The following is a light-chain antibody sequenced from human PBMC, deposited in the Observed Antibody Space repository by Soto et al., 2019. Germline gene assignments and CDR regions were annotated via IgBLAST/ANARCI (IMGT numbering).Light chain of an antibody. Sequence: DIQMTQSPSTLSASVGDRVTITCRASQSISSWLAWYQQKPGQAPKLLIYKASDLQSGVPSRFSGSGSGTDFTLTISNLQPEDFATYYCQQSYISPRTFGQGTKLEIK. J-gene: IGKJ2*01. CDR3: QQSYISPRT. CDR1: QSISSW. CDR2: KAS. V-gene: IGKV1-5*03.